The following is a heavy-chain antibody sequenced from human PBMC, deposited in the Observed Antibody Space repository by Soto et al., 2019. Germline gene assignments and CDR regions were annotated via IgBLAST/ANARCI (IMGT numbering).Heavy chain of an antibody. CDR3: TSGSVEGV. Sequence: EAQLVESGGGLVKPGGSLRLSCAASGFTISNAWMNWVRQAPGKGLEWVGRIKTNGAGGTTDYAAPVKGRFVISRDDSKNILYLQMNSLRPDDTAVYYCTSGSVEGVWGQGTTVTVSS. V-gene: IGHV3-15*07. CDR1: GFTISNAW. J-gene: IGHJ6*02. CDR2: IKTNGAGGTT. D-gene: IGHD2-15*01.